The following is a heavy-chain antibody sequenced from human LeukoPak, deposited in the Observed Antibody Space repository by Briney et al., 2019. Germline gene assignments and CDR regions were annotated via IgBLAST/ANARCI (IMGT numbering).Heavy chain of an antibody. D-gene: IGHD5-18*01. CDR1: GGSISSYY. Sequence: SETLSLNCTVSGGSISSYYWSWIRQPPGKGLEWIGYIYYSGSTNYNPSLKSRVTISVDASKNQFSLKLSSVTAADTAVYYCARIGSGYSYGFFDYWGQGTLVTVSS. V-gene: IGHV4-59*01. CDR2: IYYSGST. J-gene: IGHJ4*02. CDR3: ARIGSGYSYGFFDY.